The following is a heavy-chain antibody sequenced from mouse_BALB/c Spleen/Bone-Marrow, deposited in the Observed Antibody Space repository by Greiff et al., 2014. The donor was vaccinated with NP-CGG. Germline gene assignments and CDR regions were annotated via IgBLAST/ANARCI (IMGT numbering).Heavy chain of an antibody. Sequence: EVQLVESGAELVRSGVSVKLSCTASGFNIKDYYMHWVKQRPEQGLEWIGWIDPENGDTGYAPKFQGKATMTADTSSNTAYLQLSSLTSEDTAVYYCNRYDWYFDVWGAGTTVTVSS. CDR2: IDPENGDT. V-gene: IGHV14-4*02. D-gene: IGHD2-14*01. CDR1: GFNIKDYY. CDR3: NRYDWYFDV. J-gene: IGHJ1*01.